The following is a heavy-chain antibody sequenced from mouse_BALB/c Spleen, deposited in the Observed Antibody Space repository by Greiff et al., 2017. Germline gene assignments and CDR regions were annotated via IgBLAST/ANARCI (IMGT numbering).Heavy chain of an antibody. D-gene: IGHD2-4*01. CDR3: ARGIYYDYDEDYAMDY. CDR1: GFSLTGYG. J-gene: IGHJ4*01. CDR2: IWGDGST. Sequence: VKLVESGPGLVAPSQSLSITCTVSGFSLTGYGVNWVRQPPGKGLEWLGMIWGDGSTDYNSALKSRLSISKDNSKSQVFLKMNSLQTDDTARYYCARGIYYDYDEDYAMDYWGQGTSVTVSS. V-gene: IGHV2-6-7*01.